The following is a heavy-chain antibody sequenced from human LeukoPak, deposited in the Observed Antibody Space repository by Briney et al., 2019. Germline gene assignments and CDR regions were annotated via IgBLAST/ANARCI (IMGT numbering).Heavy chain of an antibody. J-gene: IGHJ5*02. V-gene: IGHV4-34*01. CDR1: GGSFSGYY. CDR3: ARRYCSSTSCYTEVGNWFDP. CDR2: INHSGST. D-gene: IGHD2-2*02. Sequence: SETLSLTCAVYGGSFSGYYWSWIRQPPGKGLEWIGEINHSGSTNYNPSLKSRVTISVDTSKNQFSLKLSSVTAADTAVYYCARRYCSSTSCYTEVGNWFDPWGQGTLVTASS.